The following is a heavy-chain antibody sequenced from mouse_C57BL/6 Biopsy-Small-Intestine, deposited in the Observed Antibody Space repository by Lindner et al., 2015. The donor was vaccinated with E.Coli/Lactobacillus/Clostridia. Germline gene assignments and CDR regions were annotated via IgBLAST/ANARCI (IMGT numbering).Heavy chain of an antibody. Sequence: VQLQESGAELVKLGASVKLSCTASGFNIKDYYMCWVKQRTEQGLEWIGRIGPEDGETKYAPTFQGKATITADTSSNTAYLQLSSLTSEDTAVYYCASGSYDWFAYWGQGTLVTVSA. D-gene: IGHD1-1*01. CDR3: ASGSYDWFAY. CDR2: IGPEDGET. V-gene: IGHV14-2*01. CDR1: GFNIKDYY. J-gene: IGHJ3*01.